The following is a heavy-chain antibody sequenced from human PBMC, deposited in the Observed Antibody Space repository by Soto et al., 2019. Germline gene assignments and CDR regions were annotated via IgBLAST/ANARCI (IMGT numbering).Heavy chain of an antibody. CDR2: IYYSGTT. D-gene: IGHD6-6*01. V-gene: IGHV4-39*01. CDR3: SRFAARPPFEY. Sequence: PSETLCVSCIVAGGSINSSYYWGWIRQPPGKAPEWIGSIYYSGTTYYNPSLKSRVTISVDSSRNQVSLKMTSVTAADTAVYYCSRFAARPPFEYWGQGLVVTVSS. J-gene: IGHJ4*02. CDR1: GGSINSSYY.